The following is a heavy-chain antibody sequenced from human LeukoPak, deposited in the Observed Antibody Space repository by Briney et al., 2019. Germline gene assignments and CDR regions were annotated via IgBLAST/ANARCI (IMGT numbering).Heavy chain of an antibody. Sequence: GGSLRLPCAASGFTFSSYAMSWVRQAPGKGLEWVSAISGSGGSTYYADSVKGRFTISRDNSKNTLCLQMNSLRAEDTAVYYCAKYSDRPSYFDYWGQGTLVTVSS. CDR2: ISGSGGST. V-gene: IGHV3-23*01. J-gene: IGHJ4*02. CDR3: AKYSDRPSYFDY. D-gene: IGHD6-13*01. CDR1: GFTFSSYA.